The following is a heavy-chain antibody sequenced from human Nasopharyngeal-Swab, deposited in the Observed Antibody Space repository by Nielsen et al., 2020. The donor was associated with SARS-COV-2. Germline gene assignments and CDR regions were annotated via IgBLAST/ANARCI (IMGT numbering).Heavy chain of an antibody. CDR2: IYPGDSDT. J-gene: IGHJ6*03. Sequence: GGSLRLSCKGSGYSFTSYWIGWVRQMPGKGLEWMGIIYPGDSDTRYSPSFQGQVTISADKSISTAYLQWSSLKASDTAMYYCARGPPRVIDYYYYMDVWGKGTMVTVSS. CDR1: GYSFTSYW. D-gene: IGHD3-22*01. CDR3: ARGPPRVIDYYYYMDV. V-gene: IGHV5-51*01.